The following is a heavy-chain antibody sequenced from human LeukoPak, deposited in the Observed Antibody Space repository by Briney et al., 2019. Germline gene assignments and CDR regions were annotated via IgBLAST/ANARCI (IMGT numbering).Heavy chain of an antibody. CDR2: IIPIFGTA. J-gene: IGHJ6*03. V-gene: IGHV1-69*13. D-gene: IGHD5-18*01. CDR1: GGTFSSSA. Sequence: ASVKVSCKASGGTFSSSAISWVRQAPGQGLEYMGGIIPIFGTANYAQKFQGRVTITADESTNTAYMELSSLRSEDTAVYYCARGYSYGSFYYYMDVWGTGTTVTVSS. CDR3: ARGYSYGSFYYYMDV.